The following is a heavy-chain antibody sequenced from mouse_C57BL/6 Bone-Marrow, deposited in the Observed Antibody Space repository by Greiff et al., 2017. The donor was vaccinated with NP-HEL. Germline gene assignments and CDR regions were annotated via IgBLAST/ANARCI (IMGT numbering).Heavy chain of an antibody. D-gene: IGHD1-1*01. CDR3: ARWEYGSSKFAY. V-gene: IGHV1-69*01. Sequence: VQLQQPGAELVMPGASVKLSCKASGYTFTSYWMHWVKQRPGQGLEWIGEIDPSDSYTNYNQKFKGKSTLTVDKSSSTAYMQLSSLTSEDSAVDYCARWEYGSSKFAYWGQGTLVTVSA. J-gene: IGHJ3*01. CDR2: IDPSDSYT. CDR1: GYTFTSYW.